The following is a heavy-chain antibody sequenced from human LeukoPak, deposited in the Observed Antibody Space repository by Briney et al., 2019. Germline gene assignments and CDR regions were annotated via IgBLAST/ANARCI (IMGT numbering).Heavy chain of an antibody. V-gene: IGHV4-59*01. J-gene: IGHJ4*02. CDR3: ARIAAAGIDY. D-gene: IGHD6-13*01. Sequence: PSETLSLTCSVSGGSIGTSYWSWIRQPPGKGLEWIGYIYYSGSTNYNPSLKSRVTISVDTSKNQFSLKLSSVTAADTAVYYCARIAAAGIDYWGQGTLVTVSS. CDR2: IYYSGST. CDR1: GGSIGTSY.